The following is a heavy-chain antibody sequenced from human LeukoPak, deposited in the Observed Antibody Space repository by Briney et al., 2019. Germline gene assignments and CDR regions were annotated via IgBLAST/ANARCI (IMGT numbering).Heavy chain of an antibody. J-gene: IGHJ3*02. CDR2: IGYVGSNK. D-gene: IGHD3-9*01. CDR1: GFTFSSYC. CDR3: ATATYYDILTGYLGGHDAFDI. V-gene: IGHV3-30*02. Sequence: AGGSLRLSRAASGFTFSSYCMRWVRQAPGKGLEWVAVIGYVGSNKYYAGSVEGRFSISRDNSKSSMYRKVNSLRAEEACVYYYATATYYDILTGYLGGHDAFDIWGQGTMVTVSS.